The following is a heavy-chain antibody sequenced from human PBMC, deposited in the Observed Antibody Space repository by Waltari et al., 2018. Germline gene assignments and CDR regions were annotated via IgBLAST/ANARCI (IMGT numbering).Heavy chain of an antibody. Sequence: LSLTCTVSGGSVSSSDYYWGWIRQPPGKGLEWVGSIYYNGSTYYNPSLKSRDTISVDTSKNQFSLKLSSVTAADTAMYSCARHTGDCSSTSCYLSWFDPWGQGTLVTVSS. D-gene: IGHD2-2*01. J-gene: IGHJ5*02. CDR1: GGSVSSSDYY. CDR3: ARHTGDCSSTSCYLSWFDP. V-gene: IGHV4-39*01. CDR2: IYYNGST.